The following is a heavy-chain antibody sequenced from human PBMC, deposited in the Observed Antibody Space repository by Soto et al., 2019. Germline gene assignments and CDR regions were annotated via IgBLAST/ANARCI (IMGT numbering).Heavy chain of an antibody. Sequence: QITLKESGPTLVKPTQTLTLTCTFSGFSLSTRGVGVGWIRQPPGKALEWLALIYWNDDKRYSPSLKSRLTITKDTSKNQVVLTMTNMDPVDTATYYCAHRLRSSGYNGADAFDIWGQGTMVTVSS. CDR2: IYWNDDK. D-gene: IGHD3-22*01. J-gene: IGHJ3*02. CDR3: AHRLRSSGYNGADAFDI. CDR1: GFSLSTRGVG. V-gene: IGHV2-5*01.